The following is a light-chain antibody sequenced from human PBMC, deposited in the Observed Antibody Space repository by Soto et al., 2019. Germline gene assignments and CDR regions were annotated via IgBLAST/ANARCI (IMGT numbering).Light chain of an antibody. Sequence: EIVLTQSPATLSLSPGVRATLSCRASQSVSTYLAWYQQKSGQAPRLLISDASNRATGVPARFSGSGSGTDFTLSISSLEPEDFAVYYCQQRSAWPLTFGGGTKVDIK. V-gene: IGKV3-11*01. CDR3: QQRSAWPLT. J-gene: IGKJ4*01. CDR2: DAS. CDR1: QSVSTY.